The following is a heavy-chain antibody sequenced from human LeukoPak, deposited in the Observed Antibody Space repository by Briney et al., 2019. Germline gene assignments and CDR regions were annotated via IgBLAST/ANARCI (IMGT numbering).Heavy chain of an antibody. Sequence: GASVKVSCKPSGGTFSSYAISWVRQVPGEGLEWMGGIIPIFGIANYAQKFQGRVTISADESTSTAYMELSSLRAEDTAVYYCARVGATNCSSTSCRYYYYYYMDVWGKGTTVTVSS. J-gene: IGHJ6*03. D-gene: IGHD2-2*01. V-gene: IGHV1-69*13. CDR3: ARVGATNCSSTSCRYYYYYYMDV. CDR1: GGTFSSYA. CDR2: IIPIFGIA.